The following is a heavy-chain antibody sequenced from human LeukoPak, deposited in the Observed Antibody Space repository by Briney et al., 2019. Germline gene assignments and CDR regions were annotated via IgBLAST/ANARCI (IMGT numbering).Heavy chain of an antibody. Sequence: ASVKVSCKASGYTFTAYYMHWVRQAPGRGPEWMGVVNPSGGTTSYAQKFQGRVTMTRDTSTSTVYMQLSSLRSEDTAVYYCARVPEPASWLRGFDIWGQGTMVTVSS. CDR3: ARVPEPASWLRGFDI. CDR1: GYTFTAYY. D-gene: IGHD1-14*01. CDR2: VNPSGGTT. J-gene: IGHJ3*02. V-gene: IGHV1-46*01.